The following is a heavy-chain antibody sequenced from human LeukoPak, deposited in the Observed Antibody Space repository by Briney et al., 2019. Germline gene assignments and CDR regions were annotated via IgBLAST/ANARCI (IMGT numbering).Heavy chain of an antibody. CDR1: GLTFSSHW. D-gene: IGHD6-19*01. Sequence: GGSLRLPCAASGLTFSSHWMHWVRQAPGKGLVWVSRITNDGSSTTYADSVKGRFTISRDNAKNSLYLQMNSLRAEDTAVYYCAREHYSSGWYDYWGQGTLVTVSS. J-gene: IGHJ4*02. CDR3: AREHYSSGWYDY. V-gene: IGHV3-74*01. CDR2: ITNDGSST.